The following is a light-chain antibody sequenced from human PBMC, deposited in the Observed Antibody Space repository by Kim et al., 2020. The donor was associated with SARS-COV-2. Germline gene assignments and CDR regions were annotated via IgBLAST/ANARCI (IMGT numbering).Light chain of an antibody. Sequence: GQSITISCAGTSSDVGGFAYVSWYQQHPGKAPKLMIYDVNKRPSGISDRFSGSKSANTASLTISGLQPEDEAAYYCSSYTASSTFVFGAGTQVTVL. J-gene: IGLJ1*01. CDR3: SSYTASSTFV. V-gene: IGLV2-14*03. CDR2: DVN. CDR1: SSDVGGFAY.